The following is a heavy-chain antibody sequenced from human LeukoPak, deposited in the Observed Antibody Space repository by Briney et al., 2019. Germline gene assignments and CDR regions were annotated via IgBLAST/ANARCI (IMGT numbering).Heavy chain of an antibody. D-gene: IGHD4-11*01. CDR2: ISGDGTET. CDR3: AKGGHYSFFDY. CDR1: GFTFSSNY. J-gene: IGHJ4*02. V-gene: IGHV3-23*01. Sequence: PGGSLRLSCAASGFTFSSNYMSWVRQAPRKGLEWVSTISGDGTETFYADSVKGRFTISRDNSKNTHYLQMSSLRAEDTGIYYCAKGGHYSFFDYWGQGTLVTVSS.